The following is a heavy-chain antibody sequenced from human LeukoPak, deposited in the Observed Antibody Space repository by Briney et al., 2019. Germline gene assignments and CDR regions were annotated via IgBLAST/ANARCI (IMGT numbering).Heavy chain of an antibody. Sequence: ASVKVSRKASGYTFASYGISWVRQAPGQGLEWMGWISGFNGNTNHAQNLQDRVTMTTDTSTSTAYMELRSLRSDDTAVYFCARVPNQYCTSRCYYTAFDIWGQGTMVTVSS. CDR1: GYTFASYG. V-gene: IGHV1-18*01. J-gene: IGHJ3*02. D-gene: IGHD2/OR15-2a*01. CDR3: ARVPNQYCTSRCYYTAFDI. CDR2: ISGFNGNT.